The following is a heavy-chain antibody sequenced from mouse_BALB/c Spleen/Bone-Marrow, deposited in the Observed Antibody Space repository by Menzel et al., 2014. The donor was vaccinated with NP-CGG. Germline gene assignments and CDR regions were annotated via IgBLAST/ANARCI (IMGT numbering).Heavy chain of an antibody. CDR3: ARYGNYEDAMDY. Sequence: QVQLQRSGPGLLAPSQSLSISCTVSGFSLTSFGVHWVRQPPGKGLEWLGVIWAGGSTNYNSALMSRRSISKDDSKSPVFLKMNRLQTDNTAMYYCARYGNYEDAMDYWGQGTSVTVSS. CDR1: GFSLTSFG. D-gene: IGHD2-10*02. CDR2: IWAGGST. J-gene: IGHJ4*01. V-gene: IGHV2-9*02.